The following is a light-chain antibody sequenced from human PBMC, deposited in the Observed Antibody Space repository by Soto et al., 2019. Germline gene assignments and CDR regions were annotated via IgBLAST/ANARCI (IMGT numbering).Light chain of an antibody. CDR2: EVS. CDR3: SSYTSSSTLV. V-gene: IGLV2-14*01. Sequence: QSALTQPASVSGSPGQSITISCTGTSSDVGGYNYVSWYQQHPGKAPKLMIYEVSNRPSGVSNPFSGSKSGNTASLTISGLQAEDEAYYYCSSYTSSSTLVFGGGTKLTVL. CDR1: SSDVGGYNY. J-gene: IGLJ2*01.